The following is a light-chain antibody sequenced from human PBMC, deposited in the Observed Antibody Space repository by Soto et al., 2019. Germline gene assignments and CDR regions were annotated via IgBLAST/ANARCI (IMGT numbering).Light chain of an antibody. J-gene: IGKJ5*01. CDR1: QSVSSY. CDR2: DAS. Sequence: EIVLTQSPATLSLSPGERATLSCRASQSVSSYLAWYQQKPGQAPRHLIYDASNRATGIPARFSGSGSGTDFTLTISSLEPEDFAVYYCQQRSNWITIGQGTRLEIK. CDR3: QQRSNWIT. V-gene: IGKV3-11*01.